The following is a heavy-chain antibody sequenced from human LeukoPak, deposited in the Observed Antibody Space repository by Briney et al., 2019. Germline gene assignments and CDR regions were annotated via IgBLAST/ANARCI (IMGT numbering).Heavy chain of an antibody. V-gene: IGHV3-30*02. D-gene: IGHD2-2*01. CDR3: ARDLGVVPAATYYYYYYMDV. CDR2: IRSDGSNK. CDR1: GFTFGSYG. Sequence: PGGSLRLSCAASGFTFGSYGMHWVRQAPGKGLEWVTFIRSDGSNKYYADSVKGRFTISRDNSKNTLYLQMNTLIADDTAVYYCARDLGVVPAATYYYYYYMDVWGKGTTVTVSS. J-gene: IGHJ6*03.